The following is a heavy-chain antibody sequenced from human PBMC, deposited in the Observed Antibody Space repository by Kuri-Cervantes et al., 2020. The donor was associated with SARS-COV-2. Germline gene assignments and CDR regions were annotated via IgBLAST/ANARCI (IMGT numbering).Heavy chain of an antibody. CDR1: GYSISSGYD. CDR2: IYYSGST. CDR3: ARQGDGGFRAVAGTTEWGY. Sequence: SETLSLTCAVSGYSISSGYDWGWIRQPPGKGLEWIGSIYYSGSTYYNPSLKSRVTISVDTSKNQFSLKLSSVTAADTAVYYCARQGDGGFRAVAGTTEWGYWGQGTLVTVSS. V-gene: IGHV4-38-2*01. J-gene: IGHJ4*02. D-gene: IGHD6-19*01.